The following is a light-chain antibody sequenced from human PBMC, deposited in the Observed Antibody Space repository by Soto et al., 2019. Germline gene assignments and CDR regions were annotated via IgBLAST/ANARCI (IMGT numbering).Light chain of an antibody. CDR2: GAS. V-gene: IGKV3-15*01. J-gene: IGKJ2*01. CDR1: QSVSSN. Sequence: EIVMTQSPATLSVSPGERATLSCRTSQSVSSNLAWYQQKPGQAPRLLIYGASTRANGIPVMFSGSGSGTEFTLTISSLQSEDFAVDYCQQYNNWPRTFGQGTKLEIK. CDR3: QQYNNWPRT.